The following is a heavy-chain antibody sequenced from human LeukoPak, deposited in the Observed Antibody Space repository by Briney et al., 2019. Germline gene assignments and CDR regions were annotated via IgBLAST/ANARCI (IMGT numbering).Heavy chain of an antibody. Sequence: GASVKVSCKASGGTFSSYAISWVREAPGKGLEWMGRIIPILGIANYAQKFQGRVTITADKSTSRAYMELSSLRSEDTAVYYCAREDYSPLLDYYYYYGMDVWGQGTTVTVSS. J-gene: IGHJ6*02. CDR3: AREDYSPLLDYYYYYGMDV. D-gene: IGHD4-11*01. V-gene: IGHV1-69*04. CDR1: GGTFSSYA. CDR2: IIPILGIA.